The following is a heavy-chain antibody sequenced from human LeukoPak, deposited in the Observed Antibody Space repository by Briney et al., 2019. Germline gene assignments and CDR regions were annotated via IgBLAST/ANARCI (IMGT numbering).Heavy chain of an antibody. Sequence: GGSLRLSCAASGFTFSNAWMSWVRLAPGKGLEWVGRIKSKTDGGTTDYAAPVKGRFTISRDDSKNTLYLQMNSLKTEDTAVYYCTTEYYYGSGSYSLFDYWGQGTLVTVSS. CDR3: TTEYYYGSGSYSLFDY. D-gene: IGHD3-10*01. V-gene: IGHV3-15*01. J-gene: IGHJ4*02. CDR1: GFTFSNAW. CDR2: IKSKTDGGTT.